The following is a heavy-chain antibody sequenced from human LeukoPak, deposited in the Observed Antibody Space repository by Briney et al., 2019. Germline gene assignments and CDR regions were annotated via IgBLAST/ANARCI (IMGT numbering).Heavy chain of an antibody. CDR3: AKIPFGETFDY. D-gene: IGHD2-21*01. CDR1: GFTFSKYW. Sequence: GGSLRLSCVVSGFTFSKYWMSWVRQAPGKGLEWVSAISGSGVSTYYADSVKGRFTISRDNSKNTLYLQMNSLRAEDTAVYYCAKIPFGETFDYWGQGTLVTVSS. CDR2: ISGSGVST. J-gene: IGHJ4*02. V-gene: IGHV3-23*01.